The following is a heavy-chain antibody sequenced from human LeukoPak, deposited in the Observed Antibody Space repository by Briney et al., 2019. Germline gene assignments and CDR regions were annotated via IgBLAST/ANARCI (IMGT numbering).Heavy chain of an antibody. D-gene: IGHD4-17*01. CDR2: FYTIGTT. Sequence: SPTLSLTCTVSGHSISRHYWSWIRQPAGKGLECIGRFYTIGTTNYNPSLKCRFPVSLDTSKHQFSLTLRSVTAADTAVYYCARSAPSVTSYYFDSWGQGTLVTVSS. CDR3: ARSAPSVTSYYFDS. J-gene: IGHJ4*02. V-gene: IGHV4-4*07. CDR1: GHSISRHY.